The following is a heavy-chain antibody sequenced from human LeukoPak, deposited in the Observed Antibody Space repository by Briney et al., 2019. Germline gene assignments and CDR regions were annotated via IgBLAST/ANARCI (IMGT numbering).Heavy chain of an antibody. CDR2: VHLDGRT. Sequence: SETLSLTCGVSGGSVTSTNWWTWVRQPPGKGLEWIGEVHLDGRTNYNQSLKSRLTTSVDLSENNVCLRLTSVTAANTAVYYCAKEGGLYRPLDYSGQGTLVTVSS. CDR3: AKEGGLYRPLDY. J-gene: IGHJ4*02. V-gene: IGHV4-4*02. CDR1: GGSVTSTNW. D-gene: IGHD2-8*01.